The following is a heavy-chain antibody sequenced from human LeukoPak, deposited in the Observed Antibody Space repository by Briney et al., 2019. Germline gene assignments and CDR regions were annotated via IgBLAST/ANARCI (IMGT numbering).Heavy chain of an antibody. CDR1: GFTVSSNY. CDR3: AKGRQYSSGHA. J-gene: IGHJ4*02. D-gene: IGHD6-19*01. CDR2: ISGSGGST. Sequence: GGSLRLSCAASGFTVSSNYMSWVRQAPGKGLEWVSAISGSGGSTYYADSVKGRFTISRDNSKNTLYLQMNSLRAEDTAVYYCAKGRQYSSGHAWGQGTLVTVSS. V-gene: IGHV3-23*01.